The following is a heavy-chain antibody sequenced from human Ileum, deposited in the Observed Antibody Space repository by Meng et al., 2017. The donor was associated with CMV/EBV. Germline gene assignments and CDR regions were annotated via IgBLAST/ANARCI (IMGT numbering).Heavy chain of an antibody. CDR1: GYSISSGYY. V-gene: IGHV4-38-2*02. CDR2: INHRGTT. Sequence: SETLSLTCTVSGYSISSGYYWSWIRQPPGTGLEWIATINHRGTTYYKWSLKSRVTISVDTSKNQFSLTLTSVTAADTAIYYCARYNSGGFYFDYWGQGTLVTVSS. D-gene: IGHD6-19*01. CDR3: ARYNSGGFYFDY. J-gene: IGHJ4*02.